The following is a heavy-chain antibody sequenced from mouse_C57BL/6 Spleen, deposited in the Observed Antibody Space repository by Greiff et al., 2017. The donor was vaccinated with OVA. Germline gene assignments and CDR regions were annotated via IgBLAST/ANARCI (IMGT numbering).Heavy chain of an antibody. V-gene: IGHV1-50*01. CDR1: GYTFTSYW. CDR3: ARGAAQAPFAY. J-gene: IGHJ3*01. Sequence: QVHVKQPGAELVKPGASVKLSCKASGYTFTSYWMQWVKQRPGQGLEWIGEIDPSDSYTNYNQKFKGKATLTVDTSSSTAYMQLSSLTSEDSAVYYCARGAAQAPFAYWGQGTLVTVSA. D-gene: IGHD3-2*02. CDR2: IDPSDSYT.